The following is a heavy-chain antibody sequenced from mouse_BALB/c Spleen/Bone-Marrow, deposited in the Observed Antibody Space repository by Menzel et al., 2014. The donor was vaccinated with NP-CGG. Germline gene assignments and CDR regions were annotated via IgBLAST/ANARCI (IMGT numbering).Heavy chain of an antibody. CDR1: GYSITSDYA. D-gene: IGHD1-1*01. J-gene: IGHJ2*01. CDR2: IGYSDST. V-gene: IGHV3-2*02. Sequence: DVKLVESGPGLVKPSQSLSLTCTVTGYSITSDYAWNWIRQFPGNKLEWMGYIGYSDSTSYNPSLKSRISITRDTSKNQFFLQLNSVTAEDTATCYCARSNYYGSSYCYFDYWGQGTTLTVSS. CDR3: ARSNYYGSSYCYFDY.